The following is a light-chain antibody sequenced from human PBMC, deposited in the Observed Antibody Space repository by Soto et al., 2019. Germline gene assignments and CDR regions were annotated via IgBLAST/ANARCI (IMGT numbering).Light chain of an antibody. J-gene: IGKJ1*01. CDR3: QQYNNWPPVWT. CDR2: RTS. Sequence: EIVMTQSPATLSVSPGERATLSCRASQSISSNLAWYQQKPGQAPRLLMFRTSTRATGIPARFSGSGSGTEFTLTISSLQSEDFAVYYCQQYNNWPPVWTFGQGTKVDIK. V-gene: IGKV3-15*01. CDR1: QSISSN.